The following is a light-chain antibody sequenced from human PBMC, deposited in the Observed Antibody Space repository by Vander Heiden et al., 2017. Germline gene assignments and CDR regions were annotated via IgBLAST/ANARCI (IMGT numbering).Light chain of an antibody. CDR3: QQYNSYYT. CDR1: QSISSW. V-gene: IGKV1-5*03. CDR2: QAS. Sequence: DIHLTPSPSTLLSSVGERVTISGRACQSISSWLAWYQQQPWKSPKVLIYQASNLESGVPSRFSGSGSGTEFTLTISSLQPEDFATYYCQQYNSYYTFGQGTKLEIK. J-gene: IGKJ2*01.